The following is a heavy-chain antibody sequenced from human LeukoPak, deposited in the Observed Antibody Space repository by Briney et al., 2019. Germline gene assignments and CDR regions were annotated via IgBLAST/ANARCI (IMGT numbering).Heavy chain of an antibody. D-gene: IGHD6-13*01. V-gene: IGHV3-23*01. CDR2: ISGSGGST. CDR3: AKAAYSSSWYDSERFDY. Sequence: GGSLRLSCAASGFTFSSYAMSWVRQAPGKGLEWVSAISGSGGSTYYADSVKGRFTISRDNSKNTLYLQMNSLRAEDTAVYYCAKAAYSSSWYDSERFDYWGQGTLVTVSS. J-gene: IGHJ4*02. CDR1: GFTFSSYA.